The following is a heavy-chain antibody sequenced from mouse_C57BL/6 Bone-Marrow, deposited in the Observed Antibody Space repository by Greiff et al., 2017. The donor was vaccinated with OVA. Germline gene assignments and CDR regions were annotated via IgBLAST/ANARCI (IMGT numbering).Heavy chain of an antibody. CDR3: ARVEITTVVAYYFDY. CDR1: GFTFSSYA. CDR2: ISDGGSYT. V-gene: IGHV5-4*01. Sequence: EVQGVESGGGLVKPGGSLKLSCAASGFTFSSYAMSWVRQTPEKRLEWVATISDGGSYTYYPDNVKGRFTISRDNAKNNLYLQMSHLKSEDTAMYYCARVEITTVVAYYFDYWGQGTTLTVSS. D-gene: IGHD1-1*01. J-gene: IGHJ2*01.